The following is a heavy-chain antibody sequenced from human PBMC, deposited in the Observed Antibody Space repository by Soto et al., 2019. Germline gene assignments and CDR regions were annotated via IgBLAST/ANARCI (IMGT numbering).Heavy chain of an antibody. J-gene: IGHJ4*02. CDR3: AREDWNYGSGY. Sequence: QVQLVESGGGVVQPGRSLRLSCAASGFTFSSYGMHWVRQAPGKGLEWVAVIWYDGSNKYYADSVKGRFIISRDNSKNTLYLQMNSLRAEDTAVYYCAREDWNYGSGYWGQGTLVTVSS. CDR1: GFTFSSYG. V-gene: IGHV3-33*01. CDR2: IWYDGSNK. D-gene: IGHD1-7*01.